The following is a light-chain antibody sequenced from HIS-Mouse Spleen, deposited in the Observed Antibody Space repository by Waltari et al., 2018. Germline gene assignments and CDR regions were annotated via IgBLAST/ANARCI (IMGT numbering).Light chain of an antibody. CDR1: NIGSNS. Sequence: SYVLTQPPSLSVASGKTARITCGGNNIGSNSVHWYQQKPGQAPVLVVYDDSDRPSGIPERFSGSNSGNTATLTISRVEAGDEADYYCQVWDSSSDHWVFGGGTKLTVL. CDR2: DDS. J-gene: IGLJ3*02. V-gene: IGLV3-21*03. CDR3: QVWDSSSDHWV.